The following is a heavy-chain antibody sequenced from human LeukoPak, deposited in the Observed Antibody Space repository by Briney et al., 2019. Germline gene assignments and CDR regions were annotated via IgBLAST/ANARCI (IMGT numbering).Heavy chain of an antibody. J-gene: IGHJ4*02. Sequence: PGGSLRLSCAASGFTFSSYSMKWVRRAPGKELEWVSSISSSSSDIYYAGSVKGRFTISRDNTKNSLYLQMNSLRAEDTAVYYCAGGVTTGDYWGQGSLVTVSS. D-gene: IGHD4-17*01. CDR2: ISSSSSDI. CDR3: AGGVTTGDY. CDR1: GFTFSSYS. V-gene: IGHV3-21*01.